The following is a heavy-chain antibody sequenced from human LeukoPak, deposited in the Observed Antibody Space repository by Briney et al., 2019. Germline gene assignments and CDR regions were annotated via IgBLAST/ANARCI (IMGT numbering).Heavy chain of an antibody. CDR2: MNPNSGNT. D-gene: IGHD3-16*01. V-gene: IGHV1-8*01. CDR1: GYTFTSYD. CDR3: ARSEWGSNYGVYYYGMDV. Sequence: VSVKVSCKASGYTFTSYDINWVRQATGQGLEWMGWMNPNSGNTGYAQKFQGRVTMTRNTSISTAYMELSSLRSEDTAVYYCARSEWGSNYGVYYYGMDVWGQGTTVTVSS. J-gene: IGHJ6*02.